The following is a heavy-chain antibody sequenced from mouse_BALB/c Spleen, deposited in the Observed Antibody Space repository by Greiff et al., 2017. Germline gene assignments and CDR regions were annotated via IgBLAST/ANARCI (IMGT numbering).Heavy chain of an antibody. CDR3: TRPFYGSSYEDAMDY. CDR1: GYTFTSYY. D-gene: IGHD1-1*01. Sequence: VQLQQSGAELVKPGASVKLSCKASGYTFTSYYMYWVKQRPGQGLEWIGEINPSNGCTNFNEKFKSKATLTVDKSSSTAYMQLSSLTSEDSAVYYCTRPFYGSSYEDAMDYWGQGTSVTVSS. CDR2: INPSNGCT. J-gene: IGHJ4*01. V-gene: IGHV1S81*02.